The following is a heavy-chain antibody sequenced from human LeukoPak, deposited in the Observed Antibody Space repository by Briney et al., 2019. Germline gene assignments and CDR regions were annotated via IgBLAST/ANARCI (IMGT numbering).Heavy chain of an antibody. J-gene: IGHJ6*02. CDR2: IYYSGST. D-gene: IGHD3-10*01. V-gene: IGHV4-39*01. CDR3: ANRVDYGSGSSYYYYGMDV. CDR1: GGSNSSSSYY. Sequence: SETLSLTCTVSGGSNSSSSYYWGWIRQPPGRGLEWIGSIYYSGSTYYNPSLKSRVTISVDTSKNQFSLKLSSVTAADTAVYYCANRVDYGSGSSYYYYGMDVWGQGTTVTVSS.